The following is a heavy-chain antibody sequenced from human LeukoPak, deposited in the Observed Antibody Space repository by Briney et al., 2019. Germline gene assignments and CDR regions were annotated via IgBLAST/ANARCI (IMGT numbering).Heavy chain of an antibody. J-gene: IGHJ5*02. V-gene: IGHV3-30*04. Sequence: GGSLRLSCAASGFTFSSYAMHWVRQAPGKGLEWVAVISYDGSNKYYADSVKGRFTISRDNSKNTLYLQMNSLRAEGTAAYYCARDQMSGGTWFDPWGQGTLVTVSS. CDR1: GFTFSSYA. D-gene: IGHD2-8*02. CDR3: ARDQMSGGTWFDP. CDR2: ISYDGSNK.